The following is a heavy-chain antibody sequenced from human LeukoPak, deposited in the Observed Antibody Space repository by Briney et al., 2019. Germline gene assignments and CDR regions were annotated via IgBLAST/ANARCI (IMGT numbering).Heavy chain of an antibody. CDR2: IYYSGST. Sequence: SETLSLTCTVSGGSISSYYWSWIRQPPGKGLEWIGYIYYSGSTNYAPSLKSRVTISVDTSKNQFSLKLSSVTAADTAMYYCARVEAYDSSGYYRAEYFQHWGQGTLVTVSS. CDR1: GGSISSYY. J-gene: IGHJ1*01. V-gene: IGHV4-59*01. CDR3: ARVEAYDSSGYYRAEYFQH. D-gene: IGHD3-22*01.